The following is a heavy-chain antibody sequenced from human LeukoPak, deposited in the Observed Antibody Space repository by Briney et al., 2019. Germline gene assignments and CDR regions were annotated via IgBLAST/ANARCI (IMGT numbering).Heavy chain of an antibody. CDR2: INHSGIT. Sequence: PSETLSLTCTVSGDSISNYYWSWIRQPPGKGLEWIGEINHSGITNYNPSLESRITMSVDTSKNQFSLKLSSVTAADTAVYYCARHRATGITMVRGVPSPPDYWGQGTLVTVSS. CDR3: ARHRATGITMVRGVPSPPDY. D-gene: IGHD3-10*01. J-gene: IGHJ4*02. CDR1: GDSISNYY. V-gene: IGHV4-34*01.